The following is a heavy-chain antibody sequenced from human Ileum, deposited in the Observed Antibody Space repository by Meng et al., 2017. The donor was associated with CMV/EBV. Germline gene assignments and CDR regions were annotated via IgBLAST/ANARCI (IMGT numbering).Heavy chain of an antibody. CDR1: GGSVSSSAYY. J-gene: IGHJ4*02. D-gene: IGHD6-25*01. V-gene: IGHV4-39*07. CDR3: ASLTIAAAVRGY. CDR2: IHYSGST. Sequence: SETLSLTCTVSGGSVSSSAYYWGWIRQPPGKGLEWMGSIHYSGSTYYNPSLKSRVTMSVDTSENQFSLKLNSVTAADTAMYYCASLTIAAAVRGYWGQGTLVTVYS.